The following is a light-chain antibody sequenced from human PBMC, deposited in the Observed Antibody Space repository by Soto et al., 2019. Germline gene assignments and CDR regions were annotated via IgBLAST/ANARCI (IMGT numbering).Light chain of an antibody. CDR1: QSVANNY. V-gene: IGKV3-20*01. Sequence: EIVLMQYPGTLSLSPGERATLSCRASQSVANNYLAWYQQKPGQAPRLLIYGASSRATGVPDRFSGSGSGTDFTLTITRVEPEDFAVYYCQQYGISPLMYTFGQGTKLGVK. CDR3: QQYGISPLMYT. CDR2: GAS. J-gene: IGKJ2*01.